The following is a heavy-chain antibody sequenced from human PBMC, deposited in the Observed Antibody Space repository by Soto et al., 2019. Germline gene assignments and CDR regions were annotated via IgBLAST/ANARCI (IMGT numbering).Heavy chain of an antibody. CDR1: GGSISGNY. Sequence: SDTLSLTCTVSGGSISGNYWCWIRQPPGKGLEWIGYMYNTGSTVYNPSFKSRVTISVDTSKNQFSLKLNSVTAADTAVYYCARDLWGYCGTDCYPLDVWGQGTTVTVSS. CDR3: ARDLWGYCGTDCYPLDV. D-gene: IGHD2-21*02. CDR2: MYNTGST. J-gene: IGHJ6*02. V-gene: IGHV4-59*01.